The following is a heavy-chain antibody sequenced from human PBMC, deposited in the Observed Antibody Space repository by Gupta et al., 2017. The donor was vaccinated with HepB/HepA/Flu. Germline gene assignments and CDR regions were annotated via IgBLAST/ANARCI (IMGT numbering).Heavy chain of an antibody. CDR2: IIPIVGTA. Sequence: QVQLVQSEAEVKKPGSSVKVSCKASGGTLSSYAISWVRQAPGQGLEWMGGIIPIVGTANYAQKFQGRVTITADESTSTAYMELSSLRSEDTAVYYCAKAEDCSSTSCYSGWDYWGQGTLVTGAS. D-gene: IGHD2-2*01. J-gene: IGHJ4*02. CDR1: GGTLSSYA. V-gene: IGHV1-69*01. CDR3: AKAEDCSSTSCYSGWDY.